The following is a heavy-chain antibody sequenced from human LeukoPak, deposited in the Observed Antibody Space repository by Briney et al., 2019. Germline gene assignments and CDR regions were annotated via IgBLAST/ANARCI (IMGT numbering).Heavy chain of an antibody. V-gene: IGHV4-4*07. CDR3: ARSPTFPDAFDI. CDR1: GGSISSYY. Sequence: PSETLSLTCTVSGGSISSYYWSWIRQPAGKGLEWIGRIYTSGSTNYNPSLKSRVTISVDKSKNQFSLKLSSVTAADTAVYYCARSPTFPDAFDIWGQGTIVTVSS. J-gene: IGHJ3*02. D-gene: IGHD2/OR15-2a*01. CDR2: IYTSGST.